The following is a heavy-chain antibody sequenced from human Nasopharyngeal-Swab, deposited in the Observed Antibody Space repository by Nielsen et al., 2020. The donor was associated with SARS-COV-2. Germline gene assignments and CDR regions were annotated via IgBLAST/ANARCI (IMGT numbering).Heavy chain of an antibody. CDR1: GGSISSSSYY. V-gene: IGHV4-39*01. D-gene: IGHD3-3*01. Sequence: SETLSLTCTVSGGSISSSSYYWGWIRQPPGKGLEWIGSIYYSGSTYYNPSLKSRVTISVDTSKNQFSLKLSSVTAADTAVYYCAATSVLQFLEWLNNWFDPWGQGTLVTVSS. J-gene: IGHJ5*02. CDR2: IYYSGST. CDR3: AATSVLQFLEWLNNWFDP.